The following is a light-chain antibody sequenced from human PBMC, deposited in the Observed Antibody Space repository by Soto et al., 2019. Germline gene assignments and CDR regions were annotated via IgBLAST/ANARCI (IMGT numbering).Light chain of an antibody. J-gene: IGLJ1*01. Sequence: QGVLTPPPPVSGAPGQRGAISCTGGSPNIGAGYDVHWYQQLPGTAPKLLIYGNSNRPSGVPDRFSGSKSGTSASLAITGLQAEDEADYYCQSYDSSLSGVFGTGTKVTVL. CDR1: SPNIGAGYD. CDR2: GNS. V-gene: IGLV1-40*01. CDR3: QSYDSSLSGV.